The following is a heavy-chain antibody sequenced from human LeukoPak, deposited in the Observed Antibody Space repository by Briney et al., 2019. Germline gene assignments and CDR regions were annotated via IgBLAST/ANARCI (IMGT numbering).Heavy chain of an antibody. Sequence: GGSLRLSCAASGFTFSDYYMSWIRQAPGKGLEWVSYISSSGSTIYYADSVQGRFTISRDNAKNSLYLQMNSLRAEDTAVYYCARDSVAHSSSWYDYWGQGTLVTVSS. J-gene: IGHJ4*02. CDR2: ISSSGSTI. CDR3: ARDSVAHSSSWYDY. V-gene: IGHV3-11*01. CDR1: GFTFSDYY. D-gene: IGHD6-13*01.